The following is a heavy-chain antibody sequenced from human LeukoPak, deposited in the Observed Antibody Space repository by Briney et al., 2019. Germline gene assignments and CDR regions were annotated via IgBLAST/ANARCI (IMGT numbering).Heavy chain of an antibody. CDR3: ARGITPPRGD. D-gene: IGHD3-10*01. J-gene: IGHJ4*02. CDR2: ISSSGSTI. V-gene: IGHV3-48*04. Sequence: GGSLRLSCAASGFIFDDYGMNWVRQAPGKGLEWVSYISSSGSTIYYADSVKGRFTISRDNAKNSLYLQMNSLRAEDTAVYYCARGITPPRGDWGQGTLVAVSS. CDR1: GFIFDDYG.